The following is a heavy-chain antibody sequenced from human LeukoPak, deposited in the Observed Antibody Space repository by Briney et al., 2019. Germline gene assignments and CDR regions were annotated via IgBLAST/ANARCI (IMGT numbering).Heavy chain of an antibody. D-gene: IGHD5-24*01. Sequence: GGSLRLSCAASGFTFSSYAMHWVRQAPGKGLEWVAVISYDGSNKYYADSVKGRFTISRDNSKNTLYLQMDGLRAEDTAAYYCARVRGMATIDAFDIWGQGTMVTVSS. J-gene: IGHJ3*02. CDR2: ISYDGSNK. V-gene: IGHV3-30-3*01. CDR1: GFTFSSYA. CDR3: ARVRGMATIDAFDI.